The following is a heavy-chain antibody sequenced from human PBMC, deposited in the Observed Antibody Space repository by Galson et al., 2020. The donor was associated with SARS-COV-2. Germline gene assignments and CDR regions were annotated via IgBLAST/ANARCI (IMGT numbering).Heavy chain of an antibody. J-gene: IGHJ4*02. CDR3: ASEGIAVAGTIFDY. V-gene: IGHV3-30*04. CDR2: ISYDGSNK. CDR1: GFTFSSYA. D-gene: IGHD6-19*01. Sequence: GESLKISCAASGFTFSSYAMHWVRQAPGKGLEWVAVISYDGSNKYYADSVKGRFTISRDNSKNTLYLQMNSLRAEGTAVYYCASEGIAVAGTIFDYWGQGTLVTVSS.